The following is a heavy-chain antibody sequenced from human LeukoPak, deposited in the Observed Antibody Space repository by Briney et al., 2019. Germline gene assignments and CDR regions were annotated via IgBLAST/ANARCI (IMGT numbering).Heavy chain of an antibody. J-gene: IGHJ3*02. CDR3: ARQEMTTLSSDAFDI. Sequence: ASVKVSCKASGYTFTGYYMHWVRQAPGQGLEWMGWINPNSGGTNYAQKFQGRVTMTRDTSISTAYMELSRLRSDDTAVYYCARQEMTTLSSDAFDIWGQGTMVTVSS. CDR1: GYTFTGYY. CDR2: INPNSGGT. D-gene: IGHD4-11*01. V-gene: IGHV1-2*02.